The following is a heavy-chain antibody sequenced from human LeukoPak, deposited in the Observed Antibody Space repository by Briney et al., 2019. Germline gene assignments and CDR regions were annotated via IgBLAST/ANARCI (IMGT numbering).Heavy chain of an antibody. V-gene: IGHV3-30*04. D-gene: IGHD1-26*01. J-gene: IGHJ3*02. CDR2: VATDEKTI. CDR1: GFTFTGHS. Sequence: SGGSLRLSCEASGFTFTGHSMHWVRQAPGKGLEWVAVVATDEKTIFYADSVKGRFTISRDNSKNTLYLEMNSLRAEDTALYYCARYRFVVGATDSFDIWGQGTMVTVSS. CDR3: ARYRFVVGATDSFDI.